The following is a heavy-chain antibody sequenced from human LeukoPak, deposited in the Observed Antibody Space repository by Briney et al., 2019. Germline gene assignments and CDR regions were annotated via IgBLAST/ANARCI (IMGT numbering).Heavy chain of an antibody. Sequence: ASVKVSCKASGHTFTSYGISWVRQAPGQGLEWMGWINPNSGGTNYAQKFQGRVTMTRDTSISTAYMELSRLRSDDTAVYYCASDGDYPFDFDYWGQGTLVTVSS. V-gene: IGHV1-2*02. CDR1: GHTFTSYG. CDR2: INPNSGGT. CDR3: ASDGDYPFDFDY. D-gene: IGHD4-17*01. J-gene: IGHJ4*02.